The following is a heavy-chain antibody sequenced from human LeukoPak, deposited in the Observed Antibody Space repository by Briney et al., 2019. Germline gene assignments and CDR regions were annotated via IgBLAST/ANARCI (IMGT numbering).Heavy chain of an antibody. J-gene: IGHJ4*02. CDR2: IYTSGMT. Sequence: SETLSLTCTVSGGSISSDDYYWSWIRQPPGKGLEWIGYIYTSGMTYYNPSLKSRVSISVDTSKNQFSLKLSSVTAADTAVYYCARDSARIIDWWGQGTLVTVSS. D-gene: IGHD1-26*01. CDR3: ARDSARIIDW. V-gene: IGHV4-30-4*01. CDR1: GGSISSDDYY.